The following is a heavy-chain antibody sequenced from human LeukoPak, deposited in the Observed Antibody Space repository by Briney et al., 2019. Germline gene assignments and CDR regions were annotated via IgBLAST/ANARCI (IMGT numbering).Heavy chain of an antibody. CDR3: ARVSPMTDGAFDL. CDR2: IGPSGVTR. CDR1: GFMFGNHG. D-gene: IGHD2-21*02. J-gene: IGHJ3*01. V-gene: IGHV3-48*04. Sequence: GGSLRLSCEGSGFMFGNHGLIWVRQAPGKGLDWLSFIGPSGVTRLYANSVKGRFTISRNNAENSVFLQMNSLRVEDTAVYYCARVSPMTDGAFDLWGQGVMVTVSS.